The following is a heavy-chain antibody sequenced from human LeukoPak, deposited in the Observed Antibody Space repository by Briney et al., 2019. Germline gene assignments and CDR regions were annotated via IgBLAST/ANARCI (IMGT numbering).Heavy chain of an antibody. CDR1: GYTVTELS. D-gene: IGHD3-22*01. CDR2: MNPNSGNT. Sequence: ASVKVSCKVSGYTVTELSMHWVRQAPGKGLEWMGWMNPNSGNTGYAQKFQGRVTMTRNTSISTAYMELSSLRSEDTAVYYCARVEHSYDSSGYYPVPYYYYYGMDVWGQGTTVTVSS. CDR3: ARVEHSYDSSGYYPVPYYYYYGMDV. V-gene: IGHV1-8*01. J-gene: IGHJ6*02.